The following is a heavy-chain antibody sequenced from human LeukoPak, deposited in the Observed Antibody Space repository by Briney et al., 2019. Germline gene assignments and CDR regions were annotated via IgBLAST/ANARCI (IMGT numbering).Heavy chain of an antibody. CDR1: GFTFSSFA. V-gene: IGHV3-23*01. CDR3: AKHRDSSGYLVDY. D-gene: IGHD3-22*01. J-gene: IGHJ4*02. CDR2: ITGGGLHT. Sequence: PGGSLRLSCAASGFTFSSFALTWVRQTPGKGLEWVSAITGGGLHTYYADSVKGRFTISRDNSKNTVYLQMNSLRPDDAAVYYCAKHRDSSGYLVDYWGQGILVTVSS.